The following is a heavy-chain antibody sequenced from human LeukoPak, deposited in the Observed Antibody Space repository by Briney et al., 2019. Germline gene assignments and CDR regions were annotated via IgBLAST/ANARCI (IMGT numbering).Heavy chain of an antibody. CDR1: GLTFSNYG. CDR2: IWYDGSNK. D-gene: IGHD2-2*01. CDR3: ASHCSSTCERGDY. V-gene: IGHV3-33*01. Sequence: GGSLRLSCAASGLTFSNYGMHWVRQAPGKGLEWVAVIWYDGSNKYYADSVKGRFTISRDNSKNTVYLQMNSLRAEDTAVYYCASHCSSTCERGDYWGQGTLVTVSS. J-gene: IGHJ4*02.